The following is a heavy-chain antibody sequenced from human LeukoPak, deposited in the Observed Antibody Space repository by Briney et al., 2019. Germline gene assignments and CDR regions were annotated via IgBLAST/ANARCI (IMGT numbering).Heavy chain of an antibody. D-gene: IGHD6-13*01. CDR1: GFTFSSYA. Sequence: GGSLRLSCAASGFTFSSYAMSWVRQAPGKGLEWVSAISGSGGSTYYADSVKGRFTISRDNSKNTLYLQMNSLRADDTAMYYCARGSYSSSWKTFDYWGQGTLVTVSS. V-gene: IGHV3-23*01. CDR2: ISGSGGST. CDR3: ARGSYSSSWKTFDY. J-gene: IGHJ4*02.